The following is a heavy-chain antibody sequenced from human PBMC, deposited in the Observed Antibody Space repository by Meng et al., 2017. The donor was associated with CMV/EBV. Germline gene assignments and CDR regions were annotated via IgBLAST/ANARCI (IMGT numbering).Heavy chain of an antibody. J-gene: IGHJ4*02. CDR3: TRNPRSSSSWYFFFDY. CDR1: GFTFSSYS. D-gene: IGHD6-13*01. V-gene: IGHV3-20*04. Sequence: GGSLRLSCAASGFTFSSYSMTGVRQVPGKGLEWVSGINWNGGSTGYADSMRGRFTISRDNAKNYLSLQMNSLRAEDTALNYCTRNPRSSSSWYFFFDYWGQGTLVTVSS. CDR2: INWNGGST.